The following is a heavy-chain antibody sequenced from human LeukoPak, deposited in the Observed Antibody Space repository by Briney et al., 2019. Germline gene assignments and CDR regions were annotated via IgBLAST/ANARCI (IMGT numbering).Heavy chain of an antibody. CDR2: ISSSSSYI. Sequence: GGSLRLSCAASGFTFSIYTMNWVRQAPGKGLEWVSSISSSSSYIYYADSVKGRFTISRDNAKNSLYLQMNSLRAEDTAVYYCAKKGEKYSNGWFIDYWGQGTLVTVSS. V-gene: IGHV3-21*01. CDR3: AKKGEKYSNGWFIDY. CDR1: GFTFSIYT. J-gene: IGHJ4*02. D-gene: IGHD6-19*01.